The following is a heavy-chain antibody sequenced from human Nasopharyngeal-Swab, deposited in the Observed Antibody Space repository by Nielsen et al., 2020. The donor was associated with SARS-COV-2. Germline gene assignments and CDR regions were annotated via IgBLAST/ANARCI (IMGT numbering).Heavy chain of an antibody. J-gene: IGHJ6*02. V-gene: IGHV3-21*01. D-gene: IGHD3-3*01. Sequence: GESLKISCAASGFTFNNYNFNWVRQAPGKGLKWVSSISSSSSYIYYADSVKGRFTISRDNAKNSLYLQMNSLRAEDTAAYYCARDGLDYDFWSAYFMDVWGQGTTVTVSS. CDR2: ISSSSSYI. CDR1: GFTFNNYN. CDR3: ARDGLDYDFWSAYFMDV.